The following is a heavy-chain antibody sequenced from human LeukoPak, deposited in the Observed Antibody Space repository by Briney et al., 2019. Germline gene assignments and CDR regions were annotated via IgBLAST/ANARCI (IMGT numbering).Heavy chain of an antibody. CDR2: IVTSSTYI. V-gene: IGHV3-21*01. CDR3: ARFYSSSWYYFDY. Sequence: PGGSLRLSCAASGLTFSSYSMNWVRQAPGKGLEWVSSIVTSSTYIYYADSVKGRFTISRDNAKNSLYLQLNSLRAEDTAVYYCARFYSSSWYYFDYWGQGTLVTVSS. CDR1: GLTFSSYS. D-gene: IGHD6-13*01. J-gene: IGHJ4*02.